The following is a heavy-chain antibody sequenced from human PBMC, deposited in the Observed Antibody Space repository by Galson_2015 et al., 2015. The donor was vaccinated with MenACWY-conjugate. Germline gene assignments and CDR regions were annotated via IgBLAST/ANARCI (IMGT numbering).Heavy chain of an antibody. D-gene: IGHD3-16*01. CDR2: LSGDGSGT. Sequence: SLRLSCAASGFTFSLYGMSWVRQAPGKGLVWVSGLSGDGSGTYYADSVQGRFTISRDNLKNTVWLQMNSLRPEDTAVYYCARGGSSDSRNCFDSWGQGILVTVSS. J-gene: IGHJ4*02. CDR1: GFTFSLYG. CDR3: ARGGSSDSRNCFDS. V-gene: IGHV3-23*01.